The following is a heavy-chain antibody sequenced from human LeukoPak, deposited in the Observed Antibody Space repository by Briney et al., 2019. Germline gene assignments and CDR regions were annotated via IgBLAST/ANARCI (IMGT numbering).Heavy chain of an antibody. J-gene: IGHJ3*02. CDR1: GGSISSYY. CDR3: ARLRGSYYAFDI. D-gene: IGHD3-10*01. Sequence: SETLSLNCTVSGGSISSYYWSWIRQPPGKGLEWIGYIYYSGSTNYNPSLKSRVTISVDTSKNQFSLKLSSVTAADTAVYYCARLRGSYYAFDIWGQGTMVTVSS. V-gene: IGHV4-59*01. CDR2: IYYSGST.